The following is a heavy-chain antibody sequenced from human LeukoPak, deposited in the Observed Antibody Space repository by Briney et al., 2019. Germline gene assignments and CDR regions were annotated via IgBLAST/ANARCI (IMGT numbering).Heavy chain of an antibody. V-gene: IGHV3-23*01. Sequence: PGRSLRLSCAASGFTFDDYAMHWVRQAPGKGLEWVSGISGSGGSTYYADSVKGRFTISRDNSKNTLYLQMNSLRAEDTAVYYCANSKSWQQLLPLDYWGQGTLVTVSS. CDR2: ISGSGGST. J-gene: IGHJ4*02. D-gene: IGHD6-13*01. CDR3: ANSKSWQQLLPLDY. CDR1: GFTFDDYA.